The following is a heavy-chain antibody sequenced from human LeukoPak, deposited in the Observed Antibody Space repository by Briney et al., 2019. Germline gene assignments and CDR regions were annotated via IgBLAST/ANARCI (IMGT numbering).Heavy chain of an antibody. J-gene: IGHJ4*02. D-gene: IGHD3-22*01. V-gene: IGHV4-34*01. CDR3: ARGGYYDSSGYHPLGY. CDR1: GGSFSGYY. Sequence: SETLSLTCAVYGGSFSGYYWSWIRQPPGKGLEWIGEINHSGSTNYNPSLKSRVTISVDMSKNQFSLKLSSVTAAGTAVYYCARGGYYDSSGYHPLGYWGQGTLVTVSS. CDR2: INHSGST.